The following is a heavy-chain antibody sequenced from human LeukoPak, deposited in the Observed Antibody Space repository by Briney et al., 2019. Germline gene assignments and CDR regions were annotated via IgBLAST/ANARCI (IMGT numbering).Heavy chain of an antibody. J-gene: IGHJ6*03. Sequence: GASVKVSCKASGYTFTSYGISWVRQAPGQGLEWMGWISAYNGNTNYAQKLQGRVTMTRNTSISTAHMELSSLRSEDTAVYYCARGPPRWFGELAYYYYYYMDVWGKGTTVTISS. D-gene: IGHD3-10*01. V-gene: IGHV1-18*01. CDR3: ARGPPRWFGELAYYYYYYMDV. CDR2: ISAYNGNT. CDR1: GYTFTSYG.